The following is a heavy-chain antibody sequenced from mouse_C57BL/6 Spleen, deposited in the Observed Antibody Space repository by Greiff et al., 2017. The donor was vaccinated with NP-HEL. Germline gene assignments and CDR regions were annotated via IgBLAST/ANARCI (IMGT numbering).Heavy chain of an antibody. CDR1: GYTFTSYW. CDR2: IYPGSGST. Sequence: QVQLQQPGAELVKPGASVKMSCKASGYTFTSYWITWVKQRPGQGLEWIGDIYPGSGSTNYNEKFKSKATLTLDTSSSTAYMQLSSLTSEDSAVYYCASITTVDYFDYWGQGTTLTVSS. J-gene: IGHJ2*01. V-gene: IGHV1-55*01. CDR3: ASITTVDYFDY. D-gene: IGHD1-1*01.